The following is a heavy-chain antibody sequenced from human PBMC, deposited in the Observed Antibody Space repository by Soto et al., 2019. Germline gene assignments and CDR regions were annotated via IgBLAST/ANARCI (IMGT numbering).Heavy chain of an antibody. CDR3: AKDLKRFLSGNWFDP. CDR1: GFTFSSYA. CDR2: ISGSGGST. V-gene: IGHV3-23*01. D-gene: IGHD3-3*01. J-gene: IGHJ5*02. Sequence: GGSRLSCAASGFTFSSYAMSWVRQAPGKGLEWVSAISGSGGSTYYADSVKGRFTISRDNSKNTLYLQMNSLRAEDTAVYYCAKDLKRFLSGNWFDPWGQGTLVTVSS.